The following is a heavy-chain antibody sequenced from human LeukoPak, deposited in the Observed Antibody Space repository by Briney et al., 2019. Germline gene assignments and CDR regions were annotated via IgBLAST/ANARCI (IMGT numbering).Heavy chain of an antibody. CDR2: INHSGSI. CDR1: GGSFSGYY. D-gene: IGHD2-2*01. V-gene: IGHV4-34*01. Sequence: SETLSLTCAVYGGSFSGYYWSWIRQPPGKGLEWIGEINHSGSINYNPSLKSRVTISVDTSKNQFSLKVSSVTAADTAVYYCARVVVPAATDYWGQGTLVTVSS. J-gene: IGHJ4*02. CDR3: ARVVVPAATDY.